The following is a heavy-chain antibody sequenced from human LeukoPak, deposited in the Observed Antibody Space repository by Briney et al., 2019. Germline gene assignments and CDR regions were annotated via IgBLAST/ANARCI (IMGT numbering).Heavy chain of an antibody. J-gene: IGHJ4*02. CDR1: GFTFTTSW. V-gene: IGHV3-7*03. Sequence: GGSLRLPCAASGFTFTTSWMSWVRQAPGKGLEWVANIKGDGSEKYYVDSVKGRFTISRDNSKNTLYLQMNSLRAEDTAVYYCATCTWLHYFDHWGQGTLVTVSS. CDR2: IKGDGSEK. D-gene: IGHD2-8*01. CDR3: ATCTWLHYFDH.